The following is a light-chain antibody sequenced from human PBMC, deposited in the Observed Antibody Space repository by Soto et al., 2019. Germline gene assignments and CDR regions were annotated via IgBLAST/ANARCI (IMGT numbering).Light chain of an antibody. V-gene: IGKV1-39*01. J-gene: IGKJ4*01. CDR1: QTISSY. CDR2: AAS. CDR3: QQSYITPLT. Sequence: DIQMTQSPSSLSASVGDRVTITCRASQTISSYLNWYQQKPGKAPELLISAASSLQSGVPSRFSGSGSGTDFTLTIRSLQPEDFATYYCQQSYITPLTFGGGTKVDIK.